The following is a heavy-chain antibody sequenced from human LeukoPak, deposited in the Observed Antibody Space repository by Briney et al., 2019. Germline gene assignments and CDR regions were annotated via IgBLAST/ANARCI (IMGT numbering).Heavy chain of an antibody. CDR3: AREFSRDIVLMVYARYYYGMDV. D-gene: IGHD2-8*01. CDR2: IIPILGIA. CDR1: GYTPTELS. Sequence: GASVKVSCKVSGYTPTELSMHWVRQAPGQGLEWMGRIIPILGIANYAQKFQGRVTITADKSTSTAYMELSSLRSEDTAVYYCAREFSRDIVLMVYARYYYGMDVWGQGTTVTVSS. J-gene: IGHJ6*02. V-gene: IGHV1-69*04.